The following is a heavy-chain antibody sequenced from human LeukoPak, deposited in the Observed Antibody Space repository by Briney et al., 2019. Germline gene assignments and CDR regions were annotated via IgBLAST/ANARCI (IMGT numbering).Heavy chain of an antibody. J-gene: IGHJ4*02. Sequence: SETLSLTCAVYGGSFSGYYWSWIRQPAGKGLEWIGRIYTSGSTNYNPSLKSRVTMSVDTSKNQFSLKLSSVTAADTAVYYCARDPGIAVAGPFDYWGQGTLVTVSS. CDR1: GGSFSGYY. CDR2: IYTSGST. CDR3: ARDPGIAVAGPFDY. V-gene: IGHV4-4*07. D-gene: IGHD6-19*01.